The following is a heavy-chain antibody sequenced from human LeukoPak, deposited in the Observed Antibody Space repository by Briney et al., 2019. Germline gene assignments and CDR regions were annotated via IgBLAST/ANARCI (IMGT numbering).Heavy chain of an antibody. CDR1: GYSFTGYY. J-gene: IGHJ5*02. CDR3: ATGPIAAAGIGWFDP. D-gene: IGHD6-13*01. V-gene: IGHV1-2*02. CDR2: INPNNGDT. Sequence: ASVKVSCKASGYSFTGYYVHWVRQAPGQGLEWMGWINPNNGDTNYAQNFQGRVTMTRDTSISTAYMELSRLRSDDTAVYYCATGPIAAAGIGWFDPWGQGTLVTVSS.